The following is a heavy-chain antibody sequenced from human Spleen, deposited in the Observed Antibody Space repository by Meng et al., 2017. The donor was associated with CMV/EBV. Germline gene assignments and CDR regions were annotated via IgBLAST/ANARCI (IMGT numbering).Heavy chain of an antibody. CDR2: ISSSSSYI. CDR3: AKDPEEYYPYLDY. CDR1: GFTFTNYA. J-gene: IGHJ4*02. V-gene: IGHV3-21*04. Sequence: GESLKISCAASGFTFTNYAVHWVRQAPGKGLEWVSSISSSSSYIYYADSVKGRFTISRDNAKNTLYLQMNSLRAEDTAVYYCAKDPEEYYPYLDYWGQGTLVTVSS. D-gene: IGHD2/OR15-2a*01.